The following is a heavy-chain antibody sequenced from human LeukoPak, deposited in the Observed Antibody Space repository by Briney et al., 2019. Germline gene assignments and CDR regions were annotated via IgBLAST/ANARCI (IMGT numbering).Heavy chain of an antibody. CDR2: INPSGGST. Sequence: ASVKVSCKASGYTFTSYYMHWVRQAPGQGLEWMGIINPSGGSTSYAQRFQGRVTMTRDMSTSTVYMELSSLRSEDTAVYYCAGGWSWGYDAFDIWGQGTMVTVSS. V-gene: IGHV1-46*01. CDR3: AGGWSWGYDAFDI. D-gene: IGHD6-19*01. J-gene: IGHJ3*02. CDR1: GYTFTSYY.